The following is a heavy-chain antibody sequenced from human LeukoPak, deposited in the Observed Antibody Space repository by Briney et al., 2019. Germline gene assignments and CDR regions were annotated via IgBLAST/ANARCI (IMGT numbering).Heavy chain of an antibody. D-gene: IGHD6-19*01. CDR3: ARPGIAVAGYDY. Sequence: ASVKVSCKASGYTFTSYYMHWVRQAPGQELEWMGIINPSGGSTSYAQKFQGRVTMTRDTSTSTVYMELSSLRSEDTAVYYCARPGIAVAGYDYWGQGTLVTVSS. J-gene: IGHJ4*02. CDR1: GYTFTSYY. V-gene: IGHV1-46*01. CDR2: INPSGGST.